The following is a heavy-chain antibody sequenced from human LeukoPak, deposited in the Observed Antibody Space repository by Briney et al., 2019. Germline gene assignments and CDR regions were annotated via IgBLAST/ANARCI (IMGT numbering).Heavy chain of an antibody. CDR1: GFSLSTSGVG. CDR3: AHRPYSNYGNWFDP. CDR2: IYWNDDK. V-gene: IGHV2-5*01. D-gene: IGHD4-11*01. J-gene: IGHJ5*02. Sequence: SGPTLVNPTQTLTLTCTFSGFSLSTSGVGVGWIRQPPGKALEWLALIYWNDDKRYSPSLKSRLTITKDTSKNQVVLTMTNVDPVDTATYYCAHRPYSNYGNWFDPWGQGTLVTVSS.